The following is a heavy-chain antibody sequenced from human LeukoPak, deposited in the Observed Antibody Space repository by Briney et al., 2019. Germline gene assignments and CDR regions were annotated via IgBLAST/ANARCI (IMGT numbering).Heavy chain of an antibody. CDR2: INYSAGT. CDR3: ARHPRDYYDSSGSLAIDY. J-gene: IGHJ4*02. V-gene: IGHV4-59*08. D-gene: IGHD3-22*01. CDR1: GGSISRYY. Sequence: SETLSISCTASGGSISRYYWSWIRQPPGKGLKWIGYINYSAGTNYNPSLKSRATISVDTSRNQFCLQLSSGTAADTAVCYWARHPRDYYDSSGSLAIDYWGQVTLVTVTS.